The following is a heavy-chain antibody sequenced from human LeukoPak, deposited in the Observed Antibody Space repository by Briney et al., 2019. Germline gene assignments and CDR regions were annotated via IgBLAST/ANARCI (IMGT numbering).Heavy chain of an antibody. D-gene: IGHD3-10*02. V-gene: IGHV3-48*03. CDR1: GFTFSDYE. CDR2: ISTSGSTI. J-gene: IGHJ6*04. Sequence: PGGSLRLSCAASGFTFSDYEMNWVRQAPGKGLEWILRISTSGSTIYYADSVKGRFTISRDNAKNSLYLQMNSLRAEDTAVYYCAELGITMIGGVWGKGTTVTISS. CDR3: AELGITMIGGV.